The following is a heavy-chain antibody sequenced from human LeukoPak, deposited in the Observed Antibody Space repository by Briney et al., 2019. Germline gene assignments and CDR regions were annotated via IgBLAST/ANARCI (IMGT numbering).Heavy chain of an antibody. CDR3: AELGITMIGGI. J-gene: IGHJ6*04. D-gene: IGHD3-10*02. Sequence: PGGSLRLSCAASGFTFSSYEMNWVRQAPGKGLEWVSYISSSGSTIYYADSVKGRFTISRDNAKNSLYLQMNSLRAEDTTVYYCAELGITMIGGIWGKGTTVTISS. V-gene: IGHV3-48*03. CDR1: GFTFSSYE. CDR2: ISSSGSTI.